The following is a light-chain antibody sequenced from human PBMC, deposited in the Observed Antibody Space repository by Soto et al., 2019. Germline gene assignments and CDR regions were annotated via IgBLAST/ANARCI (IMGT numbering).Light chain of an antibody. CDR1: QSISCW. CDR3: QHYIRYQST. Sequence: IKITQSPSIQSAPLRDRLTNTCPSSQSISCWLAWYQQKPGKAPKLLIYPAYSLDSGVPSRFSGSESRTEFTLTLNSLQPDDFFTYYPQHYIRYQSTLGQ. J-gene: IGKJ1*01. V-gene: IGKV1-5*01. CDR2: PAY.